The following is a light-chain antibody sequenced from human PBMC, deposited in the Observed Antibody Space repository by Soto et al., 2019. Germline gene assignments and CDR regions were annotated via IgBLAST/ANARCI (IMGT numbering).Light chain of an antibody. J-gene: IGKJ1*01. Sequence: DIQMTQSPSSLSASVGDRVTITCRASQTINNYLNWYQQKPGKAPKLLIYTASSLQSGVPSRFSGSRSGTDFTLTISSLQPEDFATYYCQRSSTARAFGQGTKVDIK. V-gene: IGKV1-39*01. CDR1: QTINNY. CDR2: TAS. CDR3: QRSSTARA.